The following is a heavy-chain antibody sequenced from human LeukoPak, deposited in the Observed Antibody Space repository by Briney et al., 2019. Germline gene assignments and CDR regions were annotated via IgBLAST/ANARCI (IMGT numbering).Heavy chain of an antibody. CDR3: ARDTMTTRNAFDI. D-gene: IGHD4-17*01. V-gene: IGHV3-33*01. J-gene: IGHJ3*02. CDR2: IWYDGTNK. Sequence: PGRSLRLSCAASGFTFSSYGMHWVRQAPGKGLEWVAVIWYDGTNKYYADSVKGRFTISRDNAKNTLNLQMDSLRVEDTAIYYCARDTMTTRNAFDIWGQGTMVTVSS. CDR1: GFTFSSYG.